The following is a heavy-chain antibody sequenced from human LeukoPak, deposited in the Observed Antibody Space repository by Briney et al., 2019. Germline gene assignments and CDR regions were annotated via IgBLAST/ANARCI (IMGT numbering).Heavy chain of an antibody. CDR1: GYTFTGYY. Sequence: GASVKVSCKASGYTFTGYYMHWVRQAPGQGLEWMGWINTNTGNPTYAQGFTGRFVFSLDTSVSTAYLQISSLKAEDTAVYYCAREGVSCGGSCYYYYYYMDVWGKGTTVTVSS. D-gene: IGHD2-15*01. CDR2: INTNTGNP. J-gene: IGHJ6*03. V-gene: IGHV7-4-1*02. CDR3: AREGVSCGGSCYYYYYYMDV.